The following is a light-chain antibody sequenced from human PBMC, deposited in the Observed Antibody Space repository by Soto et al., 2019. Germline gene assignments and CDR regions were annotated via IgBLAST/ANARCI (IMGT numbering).Light chain of an antibody. V-gene: IGLV1-44*01. CDR2: SNN. J-gene: IGLJ3*02. CDR3: STWDGSLNGWV. Sequence: QSVLTQPPSASGTPGQRVTISCSGTTSNIGSNAVDLYQQLPGTAPKVLIYSNNQRPSAVPDRIFGSWAGTSSSLAINGLQSEEEADYYCSTWDGSLNGWVFGGGTKVTVL. CDR1: TSNIGSNA.